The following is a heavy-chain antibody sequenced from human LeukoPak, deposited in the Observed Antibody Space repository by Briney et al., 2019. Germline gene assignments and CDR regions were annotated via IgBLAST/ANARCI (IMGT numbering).Heavy chain of an antibody. J-gene: IGHJ3*02. CDR2: IYPGDSDT. D-gene: IGHD3-3*01. CDR1: GYSFVSHW. Sequence: GESLKISCKASGYSFVSHWIVWVRQMPGKGLEWLRIIYPGDSDTRYSPSFQGQVTISADKSISTAYLQWNSLRASDTATYYCARRPSYDFWSGYYGVDGLDIWGQGTMVTVSS. CDR3: ARRPSYDFWSGYYGVDGLDI. V-gene: IGHV5-51*01.